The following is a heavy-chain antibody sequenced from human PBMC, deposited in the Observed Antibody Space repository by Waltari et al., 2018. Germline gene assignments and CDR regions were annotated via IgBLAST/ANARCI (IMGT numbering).Heavy chain of an antibody. V-gene: IGHV3-48*01. CDR3: ARSDHYGSGSYLGYFQH. CDR2: LSSSSSTI. D-gene: IGHD3-10*01. J-gene: IGHJ1*01. Sequence: EVQLVESGGGLVQPGGSLRLSCAASGFTFRSYSMNWVRQAPVKRLQCASYLSSSSSTIYYADSVKGRFTISIDNAKNSLYLQMNSLRAEDTAVYYCARSDHYGSGSYLGYFQHWGQGTLVTVSS. CDR1: GFTFRSYS.